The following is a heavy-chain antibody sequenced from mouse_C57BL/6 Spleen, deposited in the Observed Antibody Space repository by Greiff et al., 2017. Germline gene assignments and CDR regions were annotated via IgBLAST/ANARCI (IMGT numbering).Heavy chain of an antibody. J-gene: IGHJ3*01. V-gene: IGHV1-82*01. D-gene: IGHD2-1*01. CDR3: ARSGNLRGWFAY. CDR1: GYAFSSSW. CDR2: IYPGDGDT. Sequence: VQLQQSGPELVKPGASVKISCKASGYAFSSSWMNWVKQRPGKGLEWIGRIYPGDGDTNYNGKFKGKDTLTADKSSSTAYMQLSSLTSEDSAVYFCARSGNLRGWFAYWGQGTLVTVSA.